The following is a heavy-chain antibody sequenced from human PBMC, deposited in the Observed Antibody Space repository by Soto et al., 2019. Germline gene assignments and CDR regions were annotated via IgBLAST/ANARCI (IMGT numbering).Heavy chain of an antibody. V-gene: IGHV4-34*01. CDR1: GESFSGYI. Sequence: PSETLSLTCAVYGESFSGYIWTWIRQTPGKGLQWIGQINHSGSAYYNPSLKSRVPISVHTSNSQFSLELSSVTAADTAVYYCARGLITGSHYSGGWYYFDSWGQGTQVNVSS. J-gene: IGHJ4*02. CDR3: ARGLITGSHYSGGWYYFDS. D-gene: IGHD6-19*01. CDR2: INHSGSA.